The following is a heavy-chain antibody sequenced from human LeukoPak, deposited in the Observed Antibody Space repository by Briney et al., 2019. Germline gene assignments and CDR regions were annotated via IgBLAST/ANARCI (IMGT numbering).Heavy chain of an antibody. J-gene: IGHJ4*02. CDR3: ASFNLNSLEDY. D-gene: IGHD4-23*01. V-gene: IGHV4-38-2*01. CDR2: IYHSGST. Sequence: PSETLSLTCPVSGYSISSGYYGGWMRQPPGKGLEWIGSIYHSGSTYYNPSLKSRVTISVDTSKNQFSLKLSSVTAADTAVYYCASFNLNSLEDYWGQGTLVTVSS. CDR1: GYSISSGYY.